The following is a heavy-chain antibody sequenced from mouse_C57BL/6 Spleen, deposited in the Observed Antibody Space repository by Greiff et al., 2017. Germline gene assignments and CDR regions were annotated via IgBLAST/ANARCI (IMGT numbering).Heavy chain of an antibody. J-gene: IGHJ1*03. V-gene: IGHV1-9*01. D-gene: IGHD2-2*01. CDR3: ARGWLRRYWYFDV. CDR1: GYTFTGYW. CDR2: ILPGGGST. Sequence: QVQLQQSGAELMKPGASVKLSCKATGYTFTGYWIEWVKQRPGHGLEWIGEILPGGGSTNYNEKFTGKATFTADTSSNTAYMHLSSLATEYSAIYYCARGWLRRYWYFDVWGTGTTVTVSS.